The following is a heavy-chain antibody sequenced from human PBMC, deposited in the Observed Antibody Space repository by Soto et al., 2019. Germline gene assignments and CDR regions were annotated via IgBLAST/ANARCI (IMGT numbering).Heavy chain of an antibody. J-gene: IGHJ4*02. D-gene: IGHD2-21*02. CDR3: AKDAVSGDGLWLVAD. CDR1: GFSFSKYA. Sequence: EVQLLESGGGLVQPGGSLRLSCAASGFSFSKYAMIWVRQAPGKGQEWVSGITGSGSTIEYAASVKGRFTISRDNSKNTVYLQMNSLSPEDTAMYYCAKDAVSGDGLWLVADWGQGTQVTVS. V-gene: IGHV3-23*01. CDR2: ITGSGSTI.